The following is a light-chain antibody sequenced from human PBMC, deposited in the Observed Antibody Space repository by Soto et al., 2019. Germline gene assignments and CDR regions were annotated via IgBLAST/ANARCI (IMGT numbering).Light chain of an antibody. Sequence: EMVWTQSPGTLSLSPGERATLSCRASQSVSSSYLAWYQQKPGQAPRLLIYGASSRATGIPDRFSGSGSATDFTLTISILEPEDFAAYYCQQYGSSSITCGQRTRLELK. CDR3: QQYGSSSIT. CDR1: QSVSSSY. V-gene: IGKV3-20*01. J-gene: IGKJ5*01. CDR2: GAS.